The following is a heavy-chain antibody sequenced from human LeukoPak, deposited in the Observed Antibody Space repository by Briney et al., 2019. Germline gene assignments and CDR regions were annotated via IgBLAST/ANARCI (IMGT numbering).Heavy chain of an antibody. Sequence: QTGGSLRLSCAASGFPFTSYSMHWVRQAPGKGLEWVGVVLYDGSMQYYADSVKGRFTISRDNSKNTLYVQMNSLRAEDTAVYYCARDRGTIFGVEFYDYWGQGTLVTVSS. V-gene: IGHV3-30*04. CDR1: GFPFTSYS. D-gene: IGHD3-3*01. CDR2: VLYDGSMQ. J-gene: IGHJ4*02. CDR3: ARDRGTIFGVEFYDY.